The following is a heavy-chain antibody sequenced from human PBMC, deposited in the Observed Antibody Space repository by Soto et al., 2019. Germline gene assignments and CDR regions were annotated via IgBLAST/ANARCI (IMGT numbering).Heavy chain of an antibody. Sequence: PSETLSLTCTVSGDSISSYYWSWIRQPPGKGLEWIGYIYYSGSTNYNPSLKSRVTISVDTSKNEFSVRLSSVTAADTAVYYCARLNGYCISTNCHGYYGMDVWGQGTTVTVSS. J-gene: IGHJ6*02. CDR2: IYYSGST. CDR1: GDSISSYY. D-gene: IGHD2-2*03. CDR3: ARLNGYCISTNCHGYYGMDV. V-gene: IGHV4-59*08.